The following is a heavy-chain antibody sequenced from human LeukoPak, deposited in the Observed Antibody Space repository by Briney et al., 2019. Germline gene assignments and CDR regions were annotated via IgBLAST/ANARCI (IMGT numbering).Heavy chain of an antibody. Sequence: GGSRRLSCAASGFTFSSYGMHWVRQAPGKGLEWVAFIRYDGSNKYYADSVKGRFSISRDNSKNTLYLQMNSLRAEDTAVYYCAKDLVSGYPPYYYYMDVWGKGTTVTISS. V-gene: IGHV3-30*02. CDR3: AKDLVSGYPPYYYYMDV. J-gene: IGHJ6*03. D-gene: IGHD3-3*01. CDR2: IRYDGSNK. CDR1: GFTFSSYG.